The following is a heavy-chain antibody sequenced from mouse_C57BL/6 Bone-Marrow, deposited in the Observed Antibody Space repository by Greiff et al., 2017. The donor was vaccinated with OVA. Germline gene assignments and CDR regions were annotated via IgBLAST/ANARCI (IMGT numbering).Heavy chain of an antibody. CDR2: ISSGGSYT. CDR3: ARHESFAY. V-gene: IGHV5-6*02. CDR1: GFTFSSYG. J-gene: IGHJ3*01. Sequence: DVMLVESGGDLVKPGGSLKLSCAASGFTFSSYGMSWVRQTPDKRLEWVATISSGGSYTYYPDSVKGRFTISRDNAKNTLYLQMSSLKSEDTAMYYCARHESFAYWGQGTLVTVSA.